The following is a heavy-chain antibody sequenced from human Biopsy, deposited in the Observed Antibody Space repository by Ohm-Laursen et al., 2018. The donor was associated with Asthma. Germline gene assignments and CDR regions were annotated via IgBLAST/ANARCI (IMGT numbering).Heavy chain of an antibody. V-gene: IGHV3-23*01. J-gene: IGHJ4*02. CDR2: ISGDAQRT. CDR3: AKDWKSLYVQYFFEY. D-gene: IGHD5/OR15-5a*01. CDR1: GFAVSRDY. Sequence: SLRLSCSATGFAVSRDYMFWVRQAPGKGLEWVSGISGDAQRTYYEDSVKGRFTISRDNSKNTIYLQLNSLGAEDTAVYYCAKDWKSLYVQYFFEYWGQGTLVTVSS.